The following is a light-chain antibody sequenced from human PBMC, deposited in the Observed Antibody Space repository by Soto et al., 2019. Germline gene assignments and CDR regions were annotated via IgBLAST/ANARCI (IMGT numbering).Light chain of an antibody. CDR3: QQYGNSPPT. CDR2: GAY. J-gene: IGKJ4*01. CDR1: QSLSSTY. Sequence: EIVLTQSPGTLSLSPGERATLSCRASQSLSSTYLAWYQQKPGQAPRLLIYGAYSRATGIPDRFIGSGSATDFTLTISRLEPEDFAVYHCQQYGNSPPTFGGGTKVEI. V-gene: IGKV3-20*01.